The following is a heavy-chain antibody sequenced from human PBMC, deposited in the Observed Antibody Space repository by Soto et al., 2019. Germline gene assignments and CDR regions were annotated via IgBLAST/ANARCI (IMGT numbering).Heavy chain of an antibody. CDR1: GFTFSSYA. Sequence: EVQLLESGGGLVQPGGSLRLSCAASGFTFSSYAMSWVRQAPGKGLEWVSAISGSGGSTYYADSVKGRFTISRDNSKNTLYLQMNSRRAEDTAVYYCANHLWCGELSNWGQGTLVTVSS. D-gene: IGHD3-10*01. J-gene: IGHJ4*02. CDR3: ANHLWCGELSN. V-gene: IGHV3-23*01. CDR2: ISGSGGST.